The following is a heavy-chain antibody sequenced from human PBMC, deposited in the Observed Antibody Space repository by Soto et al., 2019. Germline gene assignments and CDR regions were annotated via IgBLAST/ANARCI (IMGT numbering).Heavy chain of an antibody. CDR3: APQVNSAMAFDY. CDR1: GYTFTHYY. J-gene: IGHJ4*02. V-gene: IGHV1-46*01. Sequence: ASVKVSCKASGYTFTHYYIHWVRQAPGQGLEWMGIINPNGGITTYAQKFRAGFSMTRDTSTSTVYLELSSLRSEDSAVYYCAPQVNSAMAFDYWGQGTLVTVSS. D-gene: IGHD5-18*01. CDR2: INPNGGIT.